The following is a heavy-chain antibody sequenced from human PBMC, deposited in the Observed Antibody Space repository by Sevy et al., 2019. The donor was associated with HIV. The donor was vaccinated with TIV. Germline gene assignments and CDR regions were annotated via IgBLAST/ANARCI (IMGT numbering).Heavy chain of an antibody. CDR1: GFTFSSYS. CDR3: AREGDSWLPFAY. V-gene: IGHV3-21*01. Sequence: GGSLRLSCAASGFTFSSYSMNWVRQAPGKGLEWVSSISGLNNYIYYADSVKGRFTISRDNAKNSLYLQMNSLRAEDTAAYYCAREGDSWLPFAYWGQGTLVTVSS. D-gene: IGHD6-13*01. J-gene: IGHJ4*02. CDR2: ISGLNNYI.